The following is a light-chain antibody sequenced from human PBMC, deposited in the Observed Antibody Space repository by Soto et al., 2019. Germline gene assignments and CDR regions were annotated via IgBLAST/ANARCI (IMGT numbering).Light chain of an antibody. Sequence: DIQMTQSPSSVSASVGDRVIITCRASLTITSWVAWYQQVPGKAPKLLIYDASTLHSGVPSRFSGSGSGAEFTLTISSLQPEDFATYYCLQHNNHPPITFGQGTRLEIK. V-gene: IGKV1-12*01. CDR1: LTITSW. CDR3: LQHNNHPPIT. CDR2: DAS. J-gene: IGKJ5*01.